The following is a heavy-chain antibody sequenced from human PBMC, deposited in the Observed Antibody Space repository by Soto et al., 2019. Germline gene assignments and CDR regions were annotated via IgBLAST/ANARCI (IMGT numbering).Heavy chain of an antibody. J-gene: IGHJ5*02. CDR3: AKDGGRYPFDT. CDR2: MSWDGGST. Sequence: GGSLRLSCAASGFTFDDYTMHWVRQAPGKGLEWVSIMSWDGGSTYYADSVKGRLTISRDNSINSLYLQMNSLRTEDTALNNCAKDGGRYPFDTWGQGPRFTFS. V-gene: IGHV3-43*01. CDR1: GFTFDDYT. D-gene: IGHD1-26*01.